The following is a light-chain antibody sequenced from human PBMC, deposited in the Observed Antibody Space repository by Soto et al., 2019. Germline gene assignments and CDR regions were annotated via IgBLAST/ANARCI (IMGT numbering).Light chain of an antibody. CDR2: TAS. CDR1: QSISSY. CDR3: QQSYSIPLA. Sequence: DIQMTQSPSSLSASVGDRVTITCRASQSISSYLNWYQQKPGKAPNLLIYTASILQSGVPSRFSGSGFGTDFTLTISSLQPEDFATYYCQQSYSIPLAFGPGTKVDVK. V-gene: IGKV1-39*01. J-gene: IGKJ3*01.